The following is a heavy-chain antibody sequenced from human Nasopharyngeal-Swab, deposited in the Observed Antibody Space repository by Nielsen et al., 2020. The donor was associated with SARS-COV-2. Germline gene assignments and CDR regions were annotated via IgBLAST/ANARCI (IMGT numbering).Heavy chain of an antibody. V-gene: IGHV3-21*06. CDR2: VSSTSTYI. CDR3: ARDPLSSWQAIGNWYFDL. CDR1: GLTFSDYY. J-gene: IGHJ2*01. D-gene: IGHD6-13*01. Sequence: GGSLRLSCVASGLTFSDYYMSWVRQAPGKGLEWVSSVSSTSTYIYYADSVKGRFTISRDNAKNSLYLLLNSLRAEDSAVYYCARDPLSSWQAIGNWYFDLWGRGTLVTVSS.